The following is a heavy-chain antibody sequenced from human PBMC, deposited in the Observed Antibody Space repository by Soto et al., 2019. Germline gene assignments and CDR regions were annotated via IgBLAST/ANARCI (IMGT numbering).Heavy chain of an antibody. V-gene: IGHV3-30*01. Sequence: GGSLRLSCVGSGFTFSSFGLHWVRQAPGRGLEWVAVSSSDGKNGYYGDSVKGRFIVSRDNSRNTMYLQINNLRVEDTAVYYCATLRFRIPVFAKYYFYSWGQGTQVTVSS. CDR2: SSSDGKNG. J-gene: IGHJ4*02. CDR3: ATLRFRIPVFAKYYFYS. CDR1: GFTFSSFG. D-gene: IGHD3-10*02.